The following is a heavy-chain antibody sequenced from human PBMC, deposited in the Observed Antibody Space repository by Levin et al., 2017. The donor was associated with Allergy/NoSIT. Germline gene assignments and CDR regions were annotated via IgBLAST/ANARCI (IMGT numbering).Heavy chain of an antibody. J-gene: IGHJ4*02. Sequence: SCTVSGGFIHSYFWSWIRQPPGKGLEWIGYIYYNWNTDYNPSLKSRVTISGDTSKNQFSLRLSSVTAADTAVYYCARHREYGGSDSWGQGTLVTVSS. V-gene: IGHV4-59*08. D-gene: IGHD4-23*01. CDR3: ARHREYGGSDS. CDR2: IYYNWNT. CDR1: GGFIHSYF.